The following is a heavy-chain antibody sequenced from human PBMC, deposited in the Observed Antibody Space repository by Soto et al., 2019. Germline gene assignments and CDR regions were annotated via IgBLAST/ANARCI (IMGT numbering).Heavy chain of an antibody. Sequence: SETLSLTCTVSGGSISGYYWSWIRQSPGKGLEYIGYIYYRGSTNYNPSLKSRVTMSVDTSRNQFSLKVNSVTAADTAVYYCARQQLLPFYYALDVWGQGTTVTVSS. D-gene: IGHD6-13*01. CDR3: ARQQLLPFYYALDV. V-gene: IGHV4-59*01. CDR1: GGSISGYY. J-gene: IGHJ6*02. CDR2: IYYRGST.